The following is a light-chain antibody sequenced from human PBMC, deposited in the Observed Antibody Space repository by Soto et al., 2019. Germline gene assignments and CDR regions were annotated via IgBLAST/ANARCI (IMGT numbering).Light chain of an antibody. V-gene: IGKV3-15*01. J-gene: IGKJ5*01. CDR3: QQYNNWPFS. Sequence: EIVLTQSPATLSLSPGERATLSCRASQYVSSFLAWYQQKAGQAPRLLIYGASTRATDIPATFSGSGSGTEFTLTISGLQSEDSAVYFCQQYNNWPFSFGQGTRLEIK. CDR1: QYVSSF. CDR2: GAS.